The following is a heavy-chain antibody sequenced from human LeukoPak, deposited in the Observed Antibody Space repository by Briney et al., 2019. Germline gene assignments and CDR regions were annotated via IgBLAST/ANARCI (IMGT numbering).Heavy chain of an antibody. V-gene: IGHV3-49*04. CDR2: IRSKAYGGTT. Sequence: GGSLRLSCTASGFTFGDYAMSWVRQAPGKGLEWVGFIRSKAYGGTTEYAASVKGRFTISRDDSKSIAYLQMYSLQTEDTAVYYCTSGVLWFGELSYFDYWGQGTLVTVSS. CDR1: GFTFGDYA. CDR3: TSGVLWFGELSYFDY. D-gene: IGHD3-10*01. J-gene: IGHJ4*02.